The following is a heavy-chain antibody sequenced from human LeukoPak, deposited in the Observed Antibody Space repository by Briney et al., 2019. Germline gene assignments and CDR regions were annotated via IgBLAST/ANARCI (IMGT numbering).Heavy chain of an antibody. Sequence: SETLSLTCAVYGGSFSGYYWSWIRQPPGKGLEWIGEINHSGSTNYNPSLKSRVTISVDTSKNQFSLKLSSVTAADTAVYYCARRMRSYYYYMDVWGKGTTVTISS. J-gene: IGHJ6*03. CDR2: INHSGST. D-gene: IGHD3-10*01. CDR1: GGSFSGYY. V-gene: IGHV4-34*01. CDR3: ARRMRSYYYYMDV.